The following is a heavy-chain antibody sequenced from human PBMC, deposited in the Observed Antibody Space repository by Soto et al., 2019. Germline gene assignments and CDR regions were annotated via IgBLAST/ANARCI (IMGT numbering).Heavy chain of an antibody. CDR3: ARGVRWVGATTDYYGMDV. Sequence: ASVKVSCKASGYTFTSYDINWVQQATGQGLEWMGWMNPNSGNTGYAQKFQGRVTMTRNTSISTAYMELSSLRSEDTAVYYCARGVRWVGATTDYYGMDVWGQGTTVTVSS. D-gene: IGHD1-26*01. CDR1: GYTFTSYD. J-gene: IGHJ6*02. CDR2: MNPNSGNT. V-gene: IGHV1-8*01.